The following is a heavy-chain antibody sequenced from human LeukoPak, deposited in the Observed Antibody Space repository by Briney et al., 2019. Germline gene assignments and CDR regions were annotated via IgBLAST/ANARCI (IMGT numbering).Heavy chain of an antibody. CDR2: IYYSGST. D-gene: IGHD2-2*01. CDR3: ARVKLADIVVVPAALDAFDI. V-gene: IGHV4-59*01. Sequence: SETLSLTGTVSGVSISSYYWSWIRQPPGKGLEWIGYIYYSGSTNYNPSLKSRVTISVDTSKNQFSLKLSSVTAADTAVYYCARVKLADIVVVPAALDAFDIWGQGTMVTVSS. CDR1: GVSISSYY. J-gene: IGHJ3*02.